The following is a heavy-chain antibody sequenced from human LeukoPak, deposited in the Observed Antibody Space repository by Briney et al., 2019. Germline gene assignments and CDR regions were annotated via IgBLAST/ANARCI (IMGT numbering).Heavy chain of an antibody. J-gene: IGHJ4*02. CDR3: AKATYSSGRNLYFDY. D-gene: IGHD6-25*01. V-gene: IGHV3-23*01. CDR1: GFTFSIYA. CDR2: ISGSGDIT. Sequence: PGGSLRLSCAASGFTFSIYAMNWVRQAPGEGLEWVSVISGSGDITYYADSVKGRFTISRDNSKNTLYLQMNSLRAEDTAVYYCAKATYSSGRNLYFDYWGQGTLVTVSS.